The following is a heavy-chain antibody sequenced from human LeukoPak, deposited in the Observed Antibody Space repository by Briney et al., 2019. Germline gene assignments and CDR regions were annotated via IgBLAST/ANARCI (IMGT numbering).Heavy chain of an antibody. D-gene: IGHD3-22*01. CDR2: ISGRGDGT. CDR1: GFTFSAFG. CDR3: AKDYYYDSSGYYSGGAFDV. J-gene: IGHJ3*01. Sequence: GGSLRLSCAASGFTFSAFGMSWVRQAPGKGLERVSSISGRGDGTDHAESVKGRFTVSRENFKNTVFLQMNSLRVEDTAVYYCAKDYYYDSSGYYSGGAFDVWGQGTMVTVSS. V-gene: IGHV3-23*01.